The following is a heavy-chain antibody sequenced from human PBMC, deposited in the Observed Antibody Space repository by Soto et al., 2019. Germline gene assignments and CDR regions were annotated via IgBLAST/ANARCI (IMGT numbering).Heavy chain of an antibody. D-gene: IGHD1-1*01. Sequence: GGSLRLSCAVSGFTFSSYGMHWVRQAPVKGLEWVAFISYGGSEKYYADSVKGRFTISRDNSKNTLYLQMNSLRAEDTAVFYCAKAGGPTYNYYGVEVWGQGTTVTVSS. CDR3: AKAGGPTYNYYGVEV. V-gene: IGHV3-30*18. CDR2: ISYGGSEK. J-gene: IGHJ6*02. CDR1: GFTFSSYG.